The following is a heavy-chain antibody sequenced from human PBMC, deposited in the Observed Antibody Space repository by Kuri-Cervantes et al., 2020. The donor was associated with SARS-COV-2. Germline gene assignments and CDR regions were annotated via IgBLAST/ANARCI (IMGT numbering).Heavy chain of an antibody. D-gene: IGHD2-2*01. CDR2: IYYSGST. J-gene: IGHJ5*02. Sequence: GSLRLSCTVSGGSISSSSYYWGWIRQPPGKGLEWIGSIYYSGSTYYNPSLKSRVTISVDTSKNQFSLKLSSVTAADTAVYYCARDFRPTVVVPAAENWFDPWGQGTLVTVSS. CDR3: ARDFRPTVVVPAAENWFDP. V-gene: IGHV4-39*07. CDR1: GGSISSSSYY.